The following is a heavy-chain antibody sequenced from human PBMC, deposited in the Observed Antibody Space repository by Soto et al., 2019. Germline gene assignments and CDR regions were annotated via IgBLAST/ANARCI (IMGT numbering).Heavy chain of an antibody. V-gene: IGHV4-34*01. CDR2: INHSGSI. CDR3: ARGFNFYYYYYYMDV. D-gene: IGHD1-20*01. Sequence: SETLSLTCAVYGGSFSGYYWSWIRQPPGKGLEWIGEINHSGSINYNPSLKSRVTISVDTSKNQFSLKLSSVTAADTAVYYCARGFNFYYYYYYMDVWGKGTTVTVSS. J-gene: IGHJ6*03. CDR1: GGSFSGYY.